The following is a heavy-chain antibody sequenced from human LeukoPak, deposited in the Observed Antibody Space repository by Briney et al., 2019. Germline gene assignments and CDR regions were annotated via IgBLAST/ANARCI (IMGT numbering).Heavy chain of an antibody. D-gene: IGHD1-20*01. CDR2: ISDGDGIT. J-gene: IGHJ3*02. CDR3: AKGITLTTRGAFHI. V-gene: IGHV3-23*01. Sequence: GGSLRLSCAASGFTFNSYAMSWVRQAPGKGLEWVSSISDGDGITYYADSVKGRFTISRDNSRNTVYLQMNSLRAEDTALYSCAKGITLTTRGAFHIWGQGTMVTVSS. CDR1: GFTFNSYA.